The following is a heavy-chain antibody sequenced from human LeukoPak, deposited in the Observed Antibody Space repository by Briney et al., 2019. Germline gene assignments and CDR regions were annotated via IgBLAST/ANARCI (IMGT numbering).Heavy chain of an antibody. D-gene: IGHD3-9*01. CDR1: GYTFTSYG. J-gene: IGHJ4*02. CDR3: ARDLRGWLHFDY. Sequence: ASVKVSCKASGYTFTSYGISWVRQAPGQGLEWMGWVSAYNGNTNYAQKLQGRVTMTTDTSTSTAYMELRSLRSDDTAVYYCARDLRGWLHFDYWGQGTLVTVSS. V-gene: IGHV1-18*01. CDR2: VSAYNGNT.